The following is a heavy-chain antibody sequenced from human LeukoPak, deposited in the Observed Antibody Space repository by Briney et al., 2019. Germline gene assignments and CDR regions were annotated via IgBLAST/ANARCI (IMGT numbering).Heavy chain of an antibody. CDR1: GFTFSSYG. CDR3: AKESYSSGWYFNFDY. Sequence: GGSLRLSCAASGFTFSSYGMHWVRQAPGKGLEWVAVISYDGSNKYYADSVKGRFTISRDNSKNTLYLQMNSLRAEDTAVYYCAKESYSSGWYFNFDYWGQGTLVTVSS. V-gene: IGHV3-30*18. D-gene: IGHD6-19*01. CDR2: ISYDGSNK. J-gene: IGHJ4*02.